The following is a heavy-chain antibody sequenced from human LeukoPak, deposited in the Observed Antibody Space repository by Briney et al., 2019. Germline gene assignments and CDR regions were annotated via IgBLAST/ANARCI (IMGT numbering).Heavy chain of an antibody. Sequence: GGSLRLSRAASGFTVSSNYMSWVRQAPGKGLEWVSVIYSGGATYYADSVKGRFTISRDTSKNTLYLQMNSLRAEDTAVYYCVRGPGSSWYQADYWGQGTLVTVSS. D-gene: IGHD6-13*01. CDR2: IYSGGAT. V-gene: IGHV3-53*01. CDR1: GFTVSSNY. CDR3: VRGPGSSWYQADY. J-gene: IGHJ4*02.